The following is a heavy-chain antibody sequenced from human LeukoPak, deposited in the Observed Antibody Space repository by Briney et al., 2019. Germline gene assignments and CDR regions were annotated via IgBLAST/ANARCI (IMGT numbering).Heavy chain of an antibody. Sequence: SETLSLTCTVSGGSISSGDYYWSWIRQPPGRGLEWIGYIYYSGSTYYNPSLKGRVTISVDTSKNQFSLKLSPVTAADTAVYYCARDLATALMDVWGKGTTVTVSS. CDR3: ARDLATALMDV. CDR1: GGSISSGDYY. V-gene: IGHV4-30-4*08. D-gene: IGHD5-12*01. CDR2: IYYSGST. J-gene: IGHJ6*04.